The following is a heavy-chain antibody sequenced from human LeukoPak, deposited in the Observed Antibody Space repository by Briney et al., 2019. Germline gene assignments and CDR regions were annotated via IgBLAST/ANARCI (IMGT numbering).Heavy chain of an antibody. V-gene: IGHV3-21*01. CDR3: ARVGGGYDFWSGYLHAFDI. CDR2: ISSAGSYI. Sequence: PGGSLRLXCAASGFTFSTYTMNWVRQAPGKGLEWVSSISSAGSYIFYADPMKGRFTISRDNAKNSLYLQMNSLRGEDTAVYHCARVGGGYDFWSGYLHAFDIWGQGTMVAVSS. CDR1: GFTFSTYT. J-gene: IGHJ3*02. D-gene: IGHD3-3*01.